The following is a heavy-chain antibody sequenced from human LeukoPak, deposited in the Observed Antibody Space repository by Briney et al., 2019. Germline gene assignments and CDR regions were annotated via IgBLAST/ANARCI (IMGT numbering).Heavy chain of an antibody. Sequence: ASVKVSCKVSGYTLTELSMHWVRQAPGKGLEWMGGFDPEDGETIYAQKFQGRVTMTEDTSTDTAYMELSSLRSEDTAVYYCARDPSDEWEQLGFPWYGMDVWGQGTTVTVSS. D-gene: IGHD1-26*01. CDR3: ARDPSDEWEQLGFPWYGMDV. CDR1: GYTLTELS. CDR2: FDPEDGET. V-gene: IGHV1-24*01. J-gene: IGHJ6*02.